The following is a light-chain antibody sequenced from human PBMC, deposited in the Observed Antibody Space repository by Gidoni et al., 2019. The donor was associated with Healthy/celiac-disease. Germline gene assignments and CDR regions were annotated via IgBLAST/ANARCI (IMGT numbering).Light chain of an antibody. CDR3: QVWDSSSDEGYV. CDR2: DDS. CDR1: NIGSNS. V-gene: IGLV3-21*02. Sequence: SYVLTQPPSASVAPGQTARITCGRNNIGSNSVHWYQQKPGQAPVLVVYDDSDRPSGIPELFAGSNSGNTATLTISRVEAGDEADYYCQVWDSSSDEGYVFGTGTKVT. J-gene: IGLJ1*01.